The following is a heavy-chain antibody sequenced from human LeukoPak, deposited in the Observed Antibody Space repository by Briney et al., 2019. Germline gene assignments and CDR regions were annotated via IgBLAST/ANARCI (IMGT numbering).Heavy chain of an antibody. CDR3: AKDMGTHRSGYDPYYYYYGMDV. J-gene: IGHJ6*02. D-gene: IGHD5-12*01. CDR2: ISWDGGST. CDR1: GFTFDDYT. Sequence: GGSLRLSCAASGFTFDDYTMHWVRQAPGKGLEWVSLISWDGGSTYYADSVKGRFTISRDNSKSSLYLQMNSLRTEDTALYYCAKDMGTHRSGYDPYYYYYGMDVWGQGTTVTVSS. V-gene: IGHV3-43*01.